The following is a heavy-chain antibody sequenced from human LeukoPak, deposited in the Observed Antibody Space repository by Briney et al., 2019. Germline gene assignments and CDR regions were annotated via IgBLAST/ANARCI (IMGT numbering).Heavy chain of an antibody. J-gene: IGHJ4*02. CDR3: ARVYSSSSSWGRQANENFDY. D-gene: IGHD6-13*01. CDR2: IYHSGST. Sequence: SETLSLTCTVSGYSISSGYYWGWIRQPPGKGLEWIGSIYHSGSTYYNPSLKSRVTISVDTSKNQFSLKLSSVTAADTAVYYCARVYSSSSSWGRQANENFDYWGQGTLVTVSS. CDR1: GYSISSGYY. V-gene: IGHV4-38-2*02.